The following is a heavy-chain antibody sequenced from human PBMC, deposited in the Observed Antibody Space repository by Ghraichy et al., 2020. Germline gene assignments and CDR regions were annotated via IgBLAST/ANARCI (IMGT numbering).Heavy chain of an antibody. Sequence: GGSLRLSCAASGFTFSGSAMHWVRQASGKGLEWVGRIRSKANSYATAYAASVKGRFTISRDDSKNTAYLQMNSLKTEDTAVYYCTSPYYDFWSGYNGYYYYGMDVWGQGTTVTVSS. CDR3: TSPYYDFWSGYNGYYYYGMDV. V-gene: IGHV3-73*01. CDR2: IRSKANSYAT. D-gene: IGHD3-3*01. J-gene: IGHJ6*02. CDR1: GFTFSGSA.